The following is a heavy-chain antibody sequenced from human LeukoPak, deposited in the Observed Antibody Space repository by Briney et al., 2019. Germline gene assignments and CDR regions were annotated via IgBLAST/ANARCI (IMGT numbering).Heavy chain of an antibody. D-gene: IGHD5-24*01. CDR3: AREGGRDGSFDY. CDR2: INPSGGST. Sequence: ASVKVSCKASGYTFTSYYMHWVRQTPGQGLEWMGIINPSGGSTSYAQKFQGRVTMTRDTSTGTVYMELSSLRCEDTAVYYCAREGGRDGSFDYWGQGTLVTVSS. V-gene: IGHV1-46*01. J-gene: IGHJ4*02. CDR1: GYTFTSYY.